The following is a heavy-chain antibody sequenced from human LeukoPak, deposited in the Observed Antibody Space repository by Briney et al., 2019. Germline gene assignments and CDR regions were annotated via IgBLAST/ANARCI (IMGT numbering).Heavy chain of an antibody. J-gene: IGHJ3*02. V-gene: IGHV4-59*01. CDR2: IDYRGST. CDR1: GDSISTYY. Sequence: PSETLSLTCTVSGDSISTYYWSWIRQPPGKGLERIAYIDYRGSTTYNPPLRSRVTISVDTSRNQFSLKLYSVTAADTAVYYCARSRSGYSYDHAAFEIWGQGTMVTVSS. D-gene: IGHD5-18*01. CDR3: ARSRSGYSYDHAAFEI.